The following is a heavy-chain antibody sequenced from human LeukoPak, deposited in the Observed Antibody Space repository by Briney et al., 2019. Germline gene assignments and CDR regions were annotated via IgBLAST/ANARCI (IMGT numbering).Heavy chain of an antibody. CDR3: ARVFSTAMVTDAFDI. CDR2: ISYDGSNK. CDR1: GFTFSSYA. V-gene: IGHV3-30-3*01. D-gene: IGHD5-18*01. J-gene: IGHJ3*02. Sequence: PGRSLRLSCAASGFTFSSYAMHWVRQAPGKGLEWVAGISYDGSNKYYADSVKGRFTISRDNSKNTLYLQMNSLRAEDTAVYYCARVFSTAMVTDAFDIWGQGTMVTVSS.